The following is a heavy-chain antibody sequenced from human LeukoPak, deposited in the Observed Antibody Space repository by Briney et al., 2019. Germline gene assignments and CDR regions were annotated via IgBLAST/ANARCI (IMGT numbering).Heavy chain of an antibody. J-gene: IGHJ5*02. CDR1: GYRFTSYW. CDR2: IYPGDSDT. D-gene: IGHD3-3*01. Sequence: GESLKISCKGSGYRFTSYWIGWVRQMPGKGLEWMGIIYPGDSDTRYSPSFQGQVTISADKSISTAYLQWSSLKASDTAMYYCARTNADDFWSGYYLGWFDPWGQGTLVTVSS. V-gene: IGHV5-51*01. CDR3: ARTNADDFWSGYYLGWFDP.